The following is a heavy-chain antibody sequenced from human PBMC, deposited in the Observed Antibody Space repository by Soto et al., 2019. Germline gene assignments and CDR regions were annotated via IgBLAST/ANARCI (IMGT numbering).Heavy chain of an antibody. CDR3: AKDGRNGYNLLY. CDR2: IYHSGST. CDR1: GDSISSGGW. Sequence: QVQLQESGPGVVKPSGTLSLTCAVSGDSISSGGWWSWVRQPPGKGLEWIGEIYHSGSTNYNPSLQSRVTILVDMSKNHFSLNLNSVNVADTAIYYCAKDGRNGYNLLYWGQGTRVTVSS. D-gene: IGHD5-12*01. V-gene: IGHV4-4*02. J-gene: IGHJ4*02.